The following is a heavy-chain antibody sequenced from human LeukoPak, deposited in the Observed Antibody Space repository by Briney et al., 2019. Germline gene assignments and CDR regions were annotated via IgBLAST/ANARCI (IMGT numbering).Heavy chain of an antibody. CDR3: TTVSSRRFDY. Sequence: GGSLTLSCAASGFTVSNNYMSWVRQAPGKGLEWVSIIYSGGNTYYADSLKGRFSISRDNSKNTLYLQMNSLRAEDTAVYYCTTVSSRRFDYWGQGTLVTVPS. CDR2: IYSGGNT. V-gene: IGHV3-66*01. J-gene: IGHJ4*02. CDR1: GFTVSNNY.